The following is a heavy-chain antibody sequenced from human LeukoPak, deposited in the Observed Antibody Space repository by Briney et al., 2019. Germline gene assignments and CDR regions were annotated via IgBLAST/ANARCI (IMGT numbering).Heavy chain of an antibody. V-gene: IGHV1-18*04. J-gene: IGHJ3*02. D-gene: IGHD5-24*01. CDR3: ARPIEMATIAGIAFDI. CDR2: ISAYNGNT. Sequence: GASVKVSCKASGYTFTSYGISWVRQAPGQGLEWMGWISAYNGNTNYAQKLQGRVTMTTDTSTSTAYMELRSLRSEDTAVYYCARPIEMATIAGIAFDIWGQGTMVTVSS. CDR1: GYTFTSYG.